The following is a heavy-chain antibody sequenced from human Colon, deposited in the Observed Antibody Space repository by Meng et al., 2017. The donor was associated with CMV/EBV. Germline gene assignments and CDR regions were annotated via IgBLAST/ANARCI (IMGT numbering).Heavy chain of an antibody. Sequence: SVSNYFWSWIRQSPGRGLEWIGYIYYIGDTTYNPSLKSRVTISIDTSKNQFSLKLTSVTAADTAVYYCARSRDIVIVEAAQAVFDIWGHGTMVTVSS. CDR1: SVSNYF. D-gene: IGHD2-2*01. CDR3: ARSRDIVIVEAAQAVFDI. J-gene: IGHJ3*02. V-gene: IGHV4-59*02. CDR2: IYYIGDT.